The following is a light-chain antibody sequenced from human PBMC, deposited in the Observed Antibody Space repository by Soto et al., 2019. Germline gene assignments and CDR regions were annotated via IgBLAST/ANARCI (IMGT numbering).Light chain of an antibody. CDR3: VQRNDWPWT. CDR1: QSVSTY. Sequence: EIALTQSPAILSLSPGERATLSCRASQSVSTYLAWYQQKPGQAPRLLIYDTFNRATGIPARFSGSGSGTAFTITISSLEPEDLAVYYCVQRNDWPWTSGQGTKVEI. CDR2: DTF. V-gene: IGKV3-11*01. J-gene: IGKJ1*01.